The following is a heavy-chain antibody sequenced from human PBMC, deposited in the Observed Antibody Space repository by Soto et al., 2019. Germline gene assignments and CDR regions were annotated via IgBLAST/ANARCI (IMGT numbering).Heavy chain of an antibody. Sequence: EVQLVESGGGLVQPGGSLRLSCAASGFSLSTYWMVWVRQVPGKGLVFVSRINSDGSDTTYADSVKGRFTISRDNAKNTVSLQTNSLTAEDTAMYYCARDPPNTIPIDSWGQGTLVTVSS. V-gene: IGHV3-74*01. CDR2: INSDGSDT. J-gene: IGHJ4*02. CDR3: ARDPPNTIPIDS. D-gene: IGHD3-9*01. CDR1: GFSLSTYW.